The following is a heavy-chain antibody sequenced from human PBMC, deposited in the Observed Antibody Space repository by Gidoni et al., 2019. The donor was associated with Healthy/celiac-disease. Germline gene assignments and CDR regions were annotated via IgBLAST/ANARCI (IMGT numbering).Heavy chain of an antibody. V-gene: IGHV3-23*01. D-gene: IGHD4-17*01. CDR3: APLRVGYGDPFDY. Sequence: ALVQPGGSLRISCAASGFTFSSYAMSWVRQAPGKGLEWVSAISGSGGSTYYADSVKVRFIISRDNSKNTLYLQMNSLRAEDTAVYYCAPLRVGYGDPFDYWGQGTLVTVSS. CDR1: GFTFSSYA. CDR2: ISGSGGST. J-gene: IGHJ4*02.